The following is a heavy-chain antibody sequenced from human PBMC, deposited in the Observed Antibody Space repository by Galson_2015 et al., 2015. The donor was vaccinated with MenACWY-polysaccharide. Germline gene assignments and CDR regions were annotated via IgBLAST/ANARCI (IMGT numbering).Heavy chain of an antibody. CDR3: ARGGLPGAMDV. J-gene: IGHJ6*02. D-gene: IGHD1-26*01. CDR2: MNQDGSVK. Sequence: SLRLSCAASGFSFNNHWMNWVRQAPGKGLEWVANMNQDGSVKYYIDSVKGRFTISRDNAKNSLSLQMNRLRGDDTAVYYCARGGLPGAMDVWGRGTTVTVSS. CDR1: GFSFNNHW. V-gene: IGHV3-7*01.